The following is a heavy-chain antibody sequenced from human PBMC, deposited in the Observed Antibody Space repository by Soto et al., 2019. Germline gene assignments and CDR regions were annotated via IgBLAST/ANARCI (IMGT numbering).Heavy chain of an antibody. CDR3: ARGGGVGVAGSAAFDM. D-gene: IGHD3-3*01. Sequence: QLHLVQSGAVVKKPGASVTVSCSASGYPVTAYYMHWVRQAPGRGLEWMGGINPATGAAKYTQPFQGRVPMTRDPSTSTVFMELSGLTSEDTAVFYCARGGGVGVAGSAAFDMWGQGTLVTVSS. CDR2: INPATGAA. V-gene: IGHV1-2*02. J-gene: IGHJ3*02. CDR1: GYPVTAYY.